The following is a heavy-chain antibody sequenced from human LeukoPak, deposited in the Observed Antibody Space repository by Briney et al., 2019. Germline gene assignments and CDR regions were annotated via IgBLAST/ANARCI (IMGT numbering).Heavy chain of an antibody. J-gene: IGHJ5*02. CDR2: INTDGSST. D-gene: IGHD3-10*01. V-gene: IGHV3-74*01. CDR3: ARVATGSYDWFDP. CDR1: GFTFSSYW. Sequence: GGSLRLSCAVSGFTFSSYWMHWVRQAPGKGLVWVSRINTDGSSTSYADSVKGRFTISRDNSKNTLYLQMNSLRAEDTAVYFCARVATGSYDWFDPWGQGTLVTVSS.